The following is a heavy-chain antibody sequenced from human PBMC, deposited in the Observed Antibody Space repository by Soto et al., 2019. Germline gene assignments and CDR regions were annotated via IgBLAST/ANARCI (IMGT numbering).Heavy chain of an antibody. CDR1: GYTFSSYS. CDR2: VVPVLGIS. Sequence: QVQLVQSGTEVKKPGSSVKVSCKASGYTFSSYSISWVRQAPGQGLEWMGRVVPVLGISNYAQRFQSRVTITADRSTSTAYLELNSLTSEDTAVYFCARGAVDQPLLAVFWGQGTLVAVSS. J-gene: IGHJ4*02. D-gene: IGHD1-26*01. V-gene: IGHV1-69*02. CDR3: ARGAVDQPLLAVF.